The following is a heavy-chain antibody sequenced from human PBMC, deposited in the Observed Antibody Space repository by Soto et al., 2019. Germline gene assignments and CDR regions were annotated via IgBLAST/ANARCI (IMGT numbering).Heavy chain of an antibody. V-gene: IGHV1-58*01. CDR2: IVVGSGNT. J-gene: IGHJ4*02. D-gene: IGHD7-27*01. CDR1: GFTFTSSA. Sequence: ASVKVSCKASGFTFTSSAVQWVRQARGQRLEWIGWIVVGSGNTNYAQKFQERVTITRDMSTSTAYMELSSLRSEDTAVYYCAAGARSLGIGVVDYWGQGTLVTVSS. CDR3: AAGARSLGIGVVDY.